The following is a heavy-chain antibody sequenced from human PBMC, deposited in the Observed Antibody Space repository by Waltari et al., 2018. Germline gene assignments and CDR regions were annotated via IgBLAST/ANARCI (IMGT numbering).Heavy chain of an antibody. CDR3: ARDPYDCSSTSCF. CDR1: GYTFTGYY. J-gene: IGHJ4*02. CDR2: INPTSGGT. D-gene: IGHD2-2*01. Sequence: EVKKPGASVKVSCKASGYTFTGYYMHWVRQAPGQGLEWMGWINPTSGGTNYAQKFQGRVTMTRDTSISTAYMELSRLRSDDTAVYYCARDPYDCSSTSCFWGQGTLVTVSS. V-gene: IGHV1-2*02.